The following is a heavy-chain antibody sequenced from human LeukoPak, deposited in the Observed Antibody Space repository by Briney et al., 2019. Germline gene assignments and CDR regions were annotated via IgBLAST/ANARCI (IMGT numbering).Heavy chain of an antibody. CDR2: INPNSGGT. CDR3: ARGGVYSSGWLTPSDY. J-gene: IGHJ4*02. CDR1: GYTFTGYY. V-gene: IGHV1-2*02. D-gene: IGHD6-19*01. Sequence: ASVRVSCKASGYTFTGYYMRWVRQAPGQGVEWMGWINPNSGGTNYAQKFQGRVTMPRDTSISTAYMELSRLRSDDTAVYYCARGGVYSSGWLTPSDYWGQGTLVTVSS.